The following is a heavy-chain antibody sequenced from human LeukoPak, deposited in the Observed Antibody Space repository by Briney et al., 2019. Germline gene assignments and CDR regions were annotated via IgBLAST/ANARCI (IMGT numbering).Heavy chain of an antibody. J-gene: IGHJ5*02. Sequence: GGSLRLSCAASGFTVSSNYMSWVRQAPGKGLEWVSVIYSGGSTYYADAVKGRFTISRDNSKNTLYLQMNSLRAEDTAVYYCASLASAWFDPWGQGTLVTVSS. CDR1: GFTVSSNY. CDR2: IYSGGST. D-gene: IGHD3-3*02. V-gene: IGHV3-53*01. CDR3: ASLASAWFDP.